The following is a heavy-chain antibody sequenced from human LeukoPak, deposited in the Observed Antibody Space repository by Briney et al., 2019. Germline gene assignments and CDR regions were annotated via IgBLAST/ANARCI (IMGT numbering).Heavy chain of an antibody. V-gene: IGHV4-34*01. J-gene: IGHJ4*02. Sequence: PSETLSLTCVVYGGSLSDYYWSWIRQPPGKGLEWIGKIDHSGSTTYNPSLKSRVTISVDTSKNQFSLNVSSVTAADTAVYYCVSVRISWYYFDYWGQGTLVTVSS. CDR3: VSVRISWYYFDY. CDR2: IDHSGST. CDR1: GGSLSDYY. D-gene: IGHD3-10*01.